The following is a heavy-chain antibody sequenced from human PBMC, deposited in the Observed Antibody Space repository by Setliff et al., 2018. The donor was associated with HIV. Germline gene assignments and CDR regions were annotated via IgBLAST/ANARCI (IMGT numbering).Heavy chain of an antibody. CDR3: TKGRLGQADY. Sequence: SETLSLTCNVSGGAITGYYWSWVRQAPGKALESIASIYSGGSAIYHPSLKSRVTISVDTSKNQFSLKLSSVTAADTAVYYCTKGRLGQADYWGQGTLVTVSS. CDR2: IYSGGSA. CDR1: GGAITGYY. V-gene: IGHV4-4*09. J-gene: IGHJ4*02. D-gene: IGHD4-17*01.